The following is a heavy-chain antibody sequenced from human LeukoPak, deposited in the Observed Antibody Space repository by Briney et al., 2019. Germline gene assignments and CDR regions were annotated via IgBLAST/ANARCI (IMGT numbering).Heavy chain of an antibody. V-gene: IGHV3-20*04. CDR1: GFTFDDYV. CDR2: INWNGGST. Sequence: PGGSLRPSCAASGFTFDDYVMNWVRQVPGKGLEWVSGINWNGGSTGYGDSVKGRFTISRDNAKNSLYLQMNSLRAEDTALYYCAKDSGAMALGGRFDYWGQGTLVTVSS. D-gene: IGHD3-16*01. J-gene: IGHJ4*02. CDR3: AKDSGAMALGGRFDY.